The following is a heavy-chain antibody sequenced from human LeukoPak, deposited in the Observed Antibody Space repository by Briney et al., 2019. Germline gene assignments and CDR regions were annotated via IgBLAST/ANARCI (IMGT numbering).Heavy chain of an antibody. J-gene: IGHJ4*02. CDR1: GFIFSTFA. D-gene: IGHD3-22*01. V-gene: IGHV3-23*01. CDR3: ARGVHYHDSSGLIDY. Sequence: PGGSLRLSCADSGFIFSTFAMTWVRQAPGKGLEWVSSISNSGDTTYYPDSVKGRFTISRDNSKNTLYLQMNSLRAEDTAVYYCARGVHYHDSSGLIDYWGQGTLVTVSS. CDR2: ISNSGDTT.